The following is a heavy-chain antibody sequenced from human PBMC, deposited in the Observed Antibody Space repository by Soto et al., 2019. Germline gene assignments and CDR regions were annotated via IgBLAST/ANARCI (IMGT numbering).Heavy chain of an antibody. V-gene: IGHV3-23*01. J-gene: IGHJ4*02. D-gene: IGHD6-19*01. CDR3: AKAYNTGIAVAGTIDY. CDR2: ISGSGGST. CDR1: GFTFSSYA. Sequence: GGSLRLSCAASGFTFSSYAMSWVRQAPGKGLEWVSAISGSGGSTYYADSVKGRFTISRDNSKNTLYLQMNSLRAEDTAVYYCAKAYNTGIAVAGTIDYWGQGTLVTVSS.